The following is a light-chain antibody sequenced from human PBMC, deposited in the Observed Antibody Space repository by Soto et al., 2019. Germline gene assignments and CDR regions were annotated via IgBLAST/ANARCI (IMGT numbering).Light chain of an antibody. CDR3: SSYTTRGLYV. J-gene: IGLJ1*01. Sequence: QSALTQPASVSGSPGQSITISCTGTSGDVAAYNYVSWYQQHPGKAPKLMIYEVTNRPSGVSNRFSGSKSGNTASLTISGLQAEDEADYYCSSYTTRGLYVFGTGTKVTVL. CDR1: SGDVAAYNY. CDR2: EVT. V-gene: IGLV2-14*01.